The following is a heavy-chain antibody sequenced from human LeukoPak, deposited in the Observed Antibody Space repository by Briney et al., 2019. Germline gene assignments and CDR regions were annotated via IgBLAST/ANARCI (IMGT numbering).Heavy chain of an antibody. J-gene: IGHJ4*02. CDR3: ARAGKVASSSFDY. V-gene: IGHV3-48*01. Sequence: GGSLRLSCAASGFTFSSYSTNLVRQAPGKGLEWVSYISSSSSTIYYADSVKGRFTISRDNAKNSLYLQMNSLRAEDTAVYYCARAGKVASSSFDYWGQGTRVTVPS. CDR2: ISSSSSTI. D-gene: IGHD6-6*01. CDR1: GFTFSSYS.